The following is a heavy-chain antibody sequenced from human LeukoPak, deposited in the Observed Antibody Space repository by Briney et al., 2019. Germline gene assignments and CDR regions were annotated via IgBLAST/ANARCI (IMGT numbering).Heavy chain of an antibody. J-gene: IGHJ3*02. CDR3: ARSLRDAFDI. CDR1: GFTFSSYW. Sequence: PGGSLRLSCAASGFTFSSYWMHWVRQASGKGLVWVSRSNSDGSSRSYADSVKGRFTVSRDNAKKTLYLQMNSLRAEDTAVYYCARSLRDAFDIWGQGTMVTVSS. CDR2: SNSDGSSR. V-gene: IGHV3-74*01.